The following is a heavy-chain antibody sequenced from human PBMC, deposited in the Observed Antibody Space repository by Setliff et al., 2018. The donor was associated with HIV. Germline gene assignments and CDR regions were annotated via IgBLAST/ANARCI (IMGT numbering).Heavy chain of an antibody. CDR2: IKSSTVTETT. Sequence: GGSLRLSCAAAGFTFSKAGRSWFRQTPGKGLEWVGRIKSSTVTETTDVAAPVQGRFTISRDDSQHTLYLQMNSLKNEDTAEYYCTPDWGIAAAGIGGYWGQGTLVTVSS. D-gene: IGHD6-13*01. J-gene: IGHJ4*02. CDR3: TPDWGIAAAGIGGY. V-gene: IGHV3-15*01. CDR1: GFTFSKAG.